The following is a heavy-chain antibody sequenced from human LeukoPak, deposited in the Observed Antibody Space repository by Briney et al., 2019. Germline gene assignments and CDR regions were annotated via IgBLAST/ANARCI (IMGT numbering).Heavy chain of an antibody. CDR1: GGSFSGYY. Sequence: SETLSLTCAVYGGSFSGYYWSWIRQPPGKGLEWIGEINHSGSTNYNPSLKSRVTISVDTSKNQFSLKLSSVTAADTAVYYCATTSYPRYRFDYWGQGTLVTVSS. D-gene: IGHD3-16*02. J-gene: IGHJ4*02. CDR3: ATTSYPRYRFDY. CDR2: INHSGST. V-gene: IGHV4-34*01.